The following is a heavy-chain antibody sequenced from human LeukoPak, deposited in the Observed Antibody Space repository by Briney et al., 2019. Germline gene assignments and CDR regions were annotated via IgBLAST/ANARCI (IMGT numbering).Heavy chain of an antibody. CDR2: IYTNGST. Sequence: PSETLSLTCTVSGGSISRYYWSWIRQPAGKGLEWLGRIYTNGSTNYNPALKSRFTMSVDTSKNQFSLKLSSVTAADTAVYYCARAQGIQYYDILAGDYNGRDAFDIWGQGTMVTVSS. CDR1: GGSISRYY. CDR3: ARAQGIQYYDILAGDYNGRDAFDI. V-gene: IGHV4-4*07. J-gene: IGHJ3*02. D-gene: IGHD3-9*01.